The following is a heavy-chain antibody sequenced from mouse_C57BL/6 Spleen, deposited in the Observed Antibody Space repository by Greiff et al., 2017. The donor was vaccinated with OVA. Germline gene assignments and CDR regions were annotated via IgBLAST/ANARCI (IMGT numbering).Heavy chain of an antibody. Sequence: EVQVVESGEGLVKPGGSLKLSCAASGFTFSSYAMSWVRQTPEKRLEWVAYISSGGDYIYYADTVKGRFTISRDNARNTLYLQMSSLKSEDTAMYYCTRDRTTVVATKDYYAMDYWGQGTSVTVSS. CDR1: GFTFSSYA. CDR3: TRDRTTVVATKDYYAMDY. J-gene: IGHJ4*01. D-gene: IGHD1-1*01. V-gene: IGHV5-9-1*02. CDR2: ISSGGDYI.